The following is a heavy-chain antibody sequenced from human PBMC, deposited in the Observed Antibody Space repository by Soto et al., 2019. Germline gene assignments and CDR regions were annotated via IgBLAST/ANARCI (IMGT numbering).Heavy chain of an antibody. CDR1: GFRFDDYG. CDR3: ARQTWNYYYYYMDV. D-gene: IGHD1-1*01. Sequence: EELLVESGGGVVRPGGSLRLSCAASGFRFDDYGMSWVRQVPGKGLVWVSGINWNGEKIGYADSVKGRFTISRDNAKNSLYLQMNNLRAEDTASYHCARQTWNYYYYYMDVWGKGTTVTVSS. CDR2: INWNGEKI. V-gene: IGHV3-20*01. J-gene: IGHJ6*03.